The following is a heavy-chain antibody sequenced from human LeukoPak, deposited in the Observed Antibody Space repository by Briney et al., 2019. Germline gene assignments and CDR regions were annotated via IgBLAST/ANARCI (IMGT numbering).Heavy chain of an antibody. D-gene: IGHD3-3*01. V-gene: IGHV1-8*03. CDR3: AREAYDFWSGYLHYMDV. CDR1: GYTFTSYD. J-gene: IGHJ6*03. Sequence: ASVKVSCKASGYTFTSYDINWVRQASGQGLEWMGWMNPNSGNTVYAQKFQGRVTITRNTSISTAYMELSSLRSEDTAVYYCAREAYDFWSGYLHYMDVWGKGTTVTVSS. CDR2: MNPNSGNT.